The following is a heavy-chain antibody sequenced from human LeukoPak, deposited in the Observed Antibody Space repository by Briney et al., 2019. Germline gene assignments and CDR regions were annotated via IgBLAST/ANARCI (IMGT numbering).Heavy chain of an antibody. CDR1: GFTFSSYA. J-gene: IGHJ4*02. D-gene: IGHD1-20*01. V-gene: IGHV3-23*01. CDR3: ARASITGTNFDY. CDR2: IRDSGGST. Sequence: GGSLRPSCAASGFTFSSYAMNWVRQAPGKGLEWVSVIRDSGGSTYYADSAKGRFTISRDNSKNTLFLQMNSLRAEDTAVYYCARASITGTNFDYWGQGTLVTVSS.